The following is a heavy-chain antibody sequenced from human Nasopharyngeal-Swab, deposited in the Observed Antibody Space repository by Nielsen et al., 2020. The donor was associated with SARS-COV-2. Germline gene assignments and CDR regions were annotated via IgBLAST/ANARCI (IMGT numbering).Heavy chain of an antibody. CDR3: ARDLVTMGMDV. CDR2: IYSGGTT. Sequence: GESLKISCAASGFTVSSNYMTWVRQAPGKGLEWVSVIYSGGTTHYADSVKGRFTISRDNSKNTLYLQMNSLRAEDTAVYYCARDLVTMGMDVWGQGTTVTVSS. D-gene: IGHD3-3*01. V-gene: IGHV3-53*01. J-gene: IGHJ6*02. CDR1: GFTVSSNY.